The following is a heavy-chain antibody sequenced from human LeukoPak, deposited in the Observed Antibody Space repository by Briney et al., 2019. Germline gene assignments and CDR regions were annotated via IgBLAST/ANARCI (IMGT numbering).Heavy chain of an antibody. Sequence: PGGSLRLSCAAPRFTVSSNYMSWVRQAPGKGLEWVSVIYSGGSTYYADSVRGRFTISRDNSKSTLSLQMNSLRAEDTAIYYCATYRQVLLPFESWGQGTLVTVSS. CDR1: RFTVSSNY. J-gene: IGHJ4*02. CDR3: ATYRQVLLPFES. CDR2: IYSGGST. V-gene: IGHV3-53*01. D-gene: IGHD2-8*02.